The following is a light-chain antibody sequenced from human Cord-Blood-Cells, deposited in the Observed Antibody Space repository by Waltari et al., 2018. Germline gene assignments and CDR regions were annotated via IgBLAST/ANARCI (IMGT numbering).Light chain of an antibody. J-gene: IGLJ2*01. CDR3: QSYDSSLSGSV. CDR2: GNS. CDR1: SSNIGAGYD. Sequence: QSVLTQPPSVSGAPGQRVTISCTGSSSNIGAGYDVHWYQQLPGTAPKLLIYGNSNRPCGVPDRCSGSKSGTSASLAITGRQAEDEADYYCQSYDSSLSGSVFGGGTKLTVL. V-gene: IGLV1-40*01.